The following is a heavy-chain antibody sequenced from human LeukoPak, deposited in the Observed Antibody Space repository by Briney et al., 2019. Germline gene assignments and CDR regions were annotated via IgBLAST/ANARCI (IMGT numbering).Heavy chain of an antibody. J-gene: IGHJ4*02. V-gene: IGHV1-18*01. CDR2: ISAYNGNT. CDR3: ARVGPDVDTAMVRGYFDY. CDR1: GYTFTSYG. D-gene: IGHD5-18*01. Sequence: ASVKVSCKASGYTFTSYGISWVRQAPGQGLERMGWISAYNGNTNYAQKLQGRVTMTTDTSTSTAYMELRSLRSDDTAVYYCARVGPDVDTAMVRGYFDYWGQGTLVTVSS.